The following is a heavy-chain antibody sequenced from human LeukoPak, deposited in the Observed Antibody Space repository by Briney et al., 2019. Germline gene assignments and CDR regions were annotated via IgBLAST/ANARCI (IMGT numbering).Heavy chain of an antibody. V-gene: IGHV3-30*14. CDR3: ARMKYGDYTGMDV. J-gene: IGHJ6*02. Sequence: PGGSLRLSCAASGFTFSSYAMHWVRQAPGKGLEWVAVISYDGSNKYYADSVKGRFTISRDNSKNTLYLQMNSLRAEDTAVYFCARMKYGDYTGMDVWGQGTTVTVSS. CDR1: GFTFSSYA. CDR2: ISYDGSNK. D-gene: IGHD4-17*01.